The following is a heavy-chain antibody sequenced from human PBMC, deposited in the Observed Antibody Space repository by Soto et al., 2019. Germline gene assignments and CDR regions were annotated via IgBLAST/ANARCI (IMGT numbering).Heavy chain of an antibody. CDR2: INHSGST. CDR1: GGSFSGYY. CDR3: ARNSPHYYDFWSGYYSSHYFDY. J-gene: IGHJ4*02. D-gene: IGHD3-3*01. V-gene: IGHV4-34*01. Sequence: PSETLSLTCAVYGGSFSGYYWSWIRQPPGKGLEWIGEINHSGSTNYNSSLKSRVTISVDTSKNQFSLKLSSVTAADTAVYYCARNSPHYYDFWSGYYSSHYFDYWGQGTLVTVSS.